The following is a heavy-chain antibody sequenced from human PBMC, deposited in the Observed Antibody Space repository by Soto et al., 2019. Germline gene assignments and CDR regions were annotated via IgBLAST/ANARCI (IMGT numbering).Heavy chain of an antibody. J-gene: IGHJ4*02. CDR2: IYPGGVNI. D-gene: IGHD1-20*01. CDR3: ARDAAIGMNDY. V-gene: IGHV1-46*01. Sequence: ASVKVSCKAIGYSFTSHYMHWVRQAPGQGLEWMGTIYPGGVNIGYAQKFKGRVTMTKDTSTSTVYMELNSLTSEDTAVYYCARDAAIGMNDYWGQGTLVTVSS. CDR1: GYSFTSHY.